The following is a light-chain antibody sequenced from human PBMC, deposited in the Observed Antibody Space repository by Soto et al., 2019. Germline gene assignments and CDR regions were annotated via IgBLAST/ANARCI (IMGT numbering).Light chain of an antibody. Sequence: DIVMTQSPDSLAVSLGERATIHCKSSQSVLYSSNNKNYLAWYQLKPGQPPKLLIYWSSTRESGVPDRFSGSGSGTYFTLTISSLQPEDVAAYYCHQYYSRPYTFGQGTKLEIK. J-gene: IGKJ2*01. V-gene: IGKV4-1*01. CDR2: WSS. CDR3: HQYYSRPYT. CDR1: QSVLYSSNNKNY.